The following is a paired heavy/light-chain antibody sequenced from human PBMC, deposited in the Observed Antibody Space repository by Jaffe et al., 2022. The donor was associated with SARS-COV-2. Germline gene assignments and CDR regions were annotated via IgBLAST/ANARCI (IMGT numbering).Light chain of an antibody. CDR3: QSYDSSNHVV. Sequence: NFMLTQPHSVSESPGKTVTISCTRSSGSIASNYVQWYQQRPGSSPTTVIYEDNQRPSGVPDRFSGSIDSSSNSASLTISGLKTEDEADYYCQSYDSSNHVVFGGGTKLTVL. V-gene: IGLV6-57*01. CDR1: SGSIASNY. CDR2: EDN. J-gene: IGLJ2*01.
Heavy chain of an antibody. CDR3: ARVYDYVWGSYRFPFDY. V-gene: IGHV3-21*01. J-gene: IGHJ4*02. CDR1: GFTFSSYS. D-gene: IGHD3-16*02. CDR2: ISSSSSYI. Sequence: EVQLVESGGGLVKPGGSLRLSCAASGFTFSSYSMNWVRQAPGKGLEWVSSISSSSSYIYYADSVKGRFTISRDNAKNSLYLQMNSLRAEDTAVYYCARVYDYVWGSYRFPFDYWGQGTLVTVSS.